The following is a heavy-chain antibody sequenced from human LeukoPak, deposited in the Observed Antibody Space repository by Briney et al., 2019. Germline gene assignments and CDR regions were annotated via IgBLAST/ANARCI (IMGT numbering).Heavy chain of an antibody. J-gene: IGHJ4*02. CDR3: ARVTLRGIGWYPDIYYFDY. V-gene: IGHV1-18*01. Sequence: ASVKVSCKASGYTFTSYGISWVRQAPGQGLEWMGWISPYTGHTNYAQKLQDRVTVTTDTSTTTASMELRSLRSDDTAVYYCARVTLRGIGWYPDIYYFDYWGQGTLVTVSS. D-gene: IGHD2-15*01. CDR2: ISPYTGHT. CDR1: GYTFTSYG.